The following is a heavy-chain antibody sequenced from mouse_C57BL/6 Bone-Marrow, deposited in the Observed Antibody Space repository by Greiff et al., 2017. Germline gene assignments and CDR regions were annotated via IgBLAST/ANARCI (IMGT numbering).Heavy chain of an antibody. CDR2: IDPSDSYT. CDR3: ARDDYG. V-gene: IGHV1-69*01. Sequence: VQLQQPGAELVMPGASVKLSCKASGYTFTSYWMHWVKQRPGQGLEWIGEIDPSDSYTNYTQKFKGKSTLTVDKSSSTAYMQLSSLTSADSAVYYCARDDYGWGQGTLVTVSA. J-gene: IGHJ3*01. D-gene: IGHD2-4*01. CDR1: GYTFTSYW.